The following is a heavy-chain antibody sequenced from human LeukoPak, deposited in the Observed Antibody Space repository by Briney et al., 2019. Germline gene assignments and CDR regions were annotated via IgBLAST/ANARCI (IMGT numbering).Heavy chain of an antibody. V-gene: IGHV1-46*01. CDR3: AIRYYGSGSYPSAFDI. CDR1: GYTFTSYY. Sequence: ASVKVSCKASGYTFTSYYMHWVRQAPGQGLEWMGIINPSGGSTSYAQKFQGRVTMTRDTSTSTVYMELSSLRSEDTAVYYCAIRYYGSGSYPSAFDIWGQGTMVTVSS. J-gene: IGHJ3*02. D-gene: IGHD3-10*01. CDR2: INPSGGST.